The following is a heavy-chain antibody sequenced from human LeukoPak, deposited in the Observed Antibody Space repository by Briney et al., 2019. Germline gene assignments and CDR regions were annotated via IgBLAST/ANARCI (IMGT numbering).Heavy chain of an antibody. CDR3: AKGSFMVRFYGMDV. D-gene: IGHD3-10*01. V-gene: IGHV3-23*01. Sequence: GGSLRLSCAASGFTFSSYAMSWVRQAPGKGLEWVSAISGSGGSTYYADSVKGRLTISRDNSKNTLYLQMNSLRAEDTAVYYCAKGSFMVRFYGMDVWGQGTTVTVSS. J-gene: IGHJ6*02. CDR1: GFTFSSYA. CDR2: ISGSGGST.